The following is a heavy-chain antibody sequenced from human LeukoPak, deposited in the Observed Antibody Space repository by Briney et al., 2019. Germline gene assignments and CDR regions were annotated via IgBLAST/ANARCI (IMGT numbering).Heavy chain of an antibody. CDR2: IIPILGTA. Sequence: SVKVSCKASGGTFSSYAISWVRQAPGQGLEWMGGIIPILGTANYAQKFQGRVTITADESTSTAYMELSSPRSEDTAVYYCARGNDGSGSPSYYFYYMDVWGKGTTVTISS. J-gene: IGHJ6*03. CDR1: GGTFSSYA. D-gene: IGHD3-10*01. CDR3: ARGNDGSGSPSYYFYYMDV. V-gene: IGHV1-69*13.